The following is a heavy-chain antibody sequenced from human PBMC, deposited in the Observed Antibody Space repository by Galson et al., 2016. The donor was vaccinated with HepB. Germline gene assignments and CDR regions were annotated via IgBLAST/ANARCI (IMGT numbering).Heavy chain of an antibody. CDR2: IYSSGST. CDR1: GASVSSVSYY. J-gene: IGHJ4*02. Sequence: SETLSLTCTVSGASVSSVSYYWSWIRQPPGKGLQWIGYIYSSGSTNYNPSLKSRVTILLDTSKNQFSLNLSSVTAADTAVYYCSSRRGYLDSWGQGTLVTVSS. CDR3: SSRRGYLDS. D-gene: IGHD3-16*01. V-gene: IGHV4-61*01.